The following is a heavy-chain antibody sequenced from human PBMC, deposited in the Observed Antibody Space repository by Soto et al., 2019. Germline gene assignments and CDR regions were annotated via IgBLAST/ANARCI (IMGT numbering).Heavy chain of an antibody. D-gene: IGHD3-9*01. CDR3: ARKPIYHFFAGYYSVDY. CDR2: INHSGTT. J-gene: IGHJ4*02. CDR1: VGSFSDYY. V-gene: IGHV4-34*01. Sequence: QVQLRQWGAGLLKPSETLSLTCAVFVGSFSDYYWTWIRQPPGKGLEWIGEINHSGTTSYNASLKSRLTISVDTSNNQFSLKLSSVTAADTAVYYCARKPIYHFFAGYYSVDYWGQGTLVTVSS.